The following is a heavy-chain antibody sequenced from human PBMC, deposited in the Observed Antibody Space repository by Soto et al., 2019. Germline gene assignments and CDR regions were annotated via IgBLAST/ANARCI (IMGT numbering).Heavy chain of an antibody. V-gene: IGHV4-34*01. D-gene: IGHD2-2*01. Sequence: SETLSLTCAVYGGSFSGYYWSWIRQPPGKGLEWIGEINHSGSTNYNPSLKSRVTISVDTSKNQFSLKLSSVTAADTAVYYCARRRRTSRPYCSSTSCYGNFDYWGQGTLVTVLL. CDR3: ARRRRTSRPYCSSTSCYGNFDY. CDR1: GGSFSGYY. CDR2: INHSGST. J-gene: IGHJ4*02.